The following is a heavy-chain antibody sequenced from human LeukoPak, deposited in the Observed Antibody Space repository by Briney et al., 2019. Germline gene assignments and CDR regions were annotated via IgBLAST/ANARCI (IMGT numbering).Heavy chain of an antibody. CDR3: ARITGYFDSGGSYYWGFFDY. J-gene: IGHJ4*02. Sequence: SETLSLTCSVSGVSMTNDRWTWIRQAPGKGLEWIGYMSDSGQTNYNPSLRSRATVSVDTSESQCSLRLTSVTSADTAVYYCARITGYFDSGGSYYWGFFDYWGQGSLVTVSS. CDR1: GVSMTNDR. V-gene: IGHV4-59*01. D-gene: IGHD3-22*01. CDR2: MSDSGQT.